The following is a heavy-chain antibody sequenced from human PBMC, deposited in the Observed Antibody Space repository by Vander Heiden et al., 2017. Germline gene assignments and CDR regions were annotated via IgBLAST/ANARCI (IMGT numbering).Heavy chain of an antibody. J-gene: IGHJ6*02. Sequence: QVQLVQSGAEVKKPGASVKVACKASGYTFTGFYMHWVRQAPGQGLEWMGWINPNSGGTNSAQKFQGRVTMTRDTSITTAYMELSGLRSDDTAVYYCAIMTTYYGMGVWGQGTTVTVSS. CDR1: GYTFTGFY. CDR2: INPNSGGT. V-gene: IGHV1-2*02. CDR3: AIMTTYYGMGV.